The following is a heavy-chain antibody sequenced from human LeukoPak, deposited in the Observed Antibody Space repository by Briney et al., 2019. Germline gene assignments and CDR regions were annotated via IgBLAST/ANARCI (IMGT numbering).Heavy chain of an antibody. CDR2: IRSKAYGGTT. D-gene: IGHD1-26*01. CDR3: TRDMGATHYFDY. V-gene: IGHV3-49*03. J-gene: IGHJ4*02. Sequence: PGGSLSLSCTASGFTFGDYAMSWLRQAPGKGLEWVGFIRSKAYGGTTEYAASVKGRFTISRDDSKSIAYLQMNSLKTEDTAVYYCTRDMGATHYFDYWGQGTLVTVSS. CDR1: GFTFGDYA.